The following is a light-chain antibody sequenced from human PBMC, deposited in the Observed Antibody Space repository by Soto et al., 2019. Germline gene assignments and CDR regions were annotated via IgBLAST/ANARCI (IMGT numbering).Light chain of an antibody. V-gene: IGKV3-15*01. CDR1: QSVSSN. CDR3: QQYNNWPRT. Sequence: EIVMTQSPATLSVSPGERATLSCRASQSVSSNLAWYQQKPGQAPRLLIYGASNRATGVPGRFSGSGSGTEFTLTISSLQSEDFAVYYCQQYNNWPRTFGQGTKVDIK. J-gene: IGKJ1*01. CDR2: GAS.